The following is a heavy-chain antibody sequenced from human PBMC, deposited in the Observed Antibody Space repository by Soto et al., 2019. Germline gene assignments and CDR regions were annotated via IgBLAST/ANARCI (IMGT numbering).Heavy chain of an antibody. D-gene: IGHD6-6*01. CDR3: ARAPKVSGSSQTRPDF. CDR2: ISQSGNT. CDR1: SGSFSGYY. J-gene: IGHJ4*02. V-gene: IGHV4-34*01. Sequence: TLSLTCSIYSGSFSGYYWSWIRQPPGKGLEWIGEISQSGNTNYSPSLKSRVSISIDTSKKQFSLNLASVSAADTAVYYCARAPKVSGSSQTRPDFWGQGTLVTVSS.